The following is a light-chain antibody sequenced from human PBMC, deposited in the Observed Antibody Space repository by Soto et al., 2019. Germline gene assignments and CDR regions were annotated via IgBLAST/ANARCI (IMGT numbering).Light chain of an antibody. CDR1: QSISSN. CDR3: QQYNNWPPWT. CDR2: GAF. V-gene: IGKV3-15*01. J-gene: IGKJ1*01. Sequence: EVLMTQSPASLSVSPGEGATLSCRASQSISSNLAWYQQRPGQAPRLLIYGAFIRATGIPARFSGSGSGTEFALTITSLQSEDFADYYCQQYNNWPPWTFGQGTKVDIK.